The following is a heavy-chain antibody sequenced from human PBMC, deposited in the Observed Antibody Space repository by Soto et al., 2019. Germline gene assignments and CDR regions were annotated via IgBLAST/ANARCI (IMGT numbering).Heavy chain of an antibody. CDR1: DESSASRESY. CDR2: IYFSGST. J-gene: IGHJ4*02. CDR3: VRVPDY. Sequence: SETLAISSGVSDESSASRESYCGWIRQPPGKGLEWIGTIYFSGSTYYNPSLKSRVTMSVDTSKNQFSLKLSSVTAADTAVYYCVRVPDYWGQGTLVT. V-gene: IGHV4-39*07.